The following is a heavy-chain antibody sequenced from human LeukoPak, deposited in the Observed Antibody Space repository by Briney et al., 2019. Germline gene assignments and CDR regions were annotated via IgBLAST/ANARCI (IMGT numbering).Heavy chain of an antibody. V-gene: IGHV4-59*01. CDR1: GGSISSYY. J-gene: IGHJ3*02. Sequence: SETLSLTCTVSGGSISSYYWSWIRQPPGKGLEWIGYIYYSGSTNYNPSLKSRVTISVDTSKNQFSLKLSSVTAADTAVYYCARDFRGGAGYDLDAFDIWGQGTMVTVSS. CDR2: IYYSGST. CDR3: ARDFRGGAGYDLDAFDI. D-gene: IGHD3-10*01.